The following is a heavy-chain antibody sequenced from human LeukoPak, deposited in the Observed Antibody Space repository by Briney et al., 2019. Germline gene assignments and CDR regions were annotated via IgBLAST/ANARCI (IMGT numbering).Heavy chain of an antibody. CDR2: INAYDGNT. V-gene: IGHV1-18*01. CDR1: GYTFTTYG. J-gene: IGHJ5*02. Sequence: ASVKVSCKASGYTFTTYGVGWVRQAPGQGLEWMGWINAYDGNTNYAQRLQGRVTMTRDTSTSTAYMELWSLRSDDTAVYYCARDSWVLGSTVGFDPWGQGTLVTVSS. CDR3: ARDSWVLGSTVGFDP. D-gene: IGHD4-11*01.